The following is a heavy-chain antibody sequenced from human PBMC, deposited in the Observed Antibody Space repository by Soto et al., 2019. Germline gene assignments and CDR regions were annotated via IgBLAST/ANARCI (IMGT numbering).Heavy chain of an antibody. J-gene: IGHJ5*02. Sequence: GGSLRLSCAASGFTFSSYSMNWVRQAPGKGLEWVSSISSSSSYIYYADSVKGRFTISRDNAKNSLYLQMNSLRAEDTAVYYCASQRAAAGTVWFDPWGQGTLVTVSS. V-gene: IGHV3-21*01. CDR1: GFTFSSYS. CDR3: ASQRAAAGTVWFDP. CDR2: ISSSSSYI. D-gene: IGHD6-13*01.